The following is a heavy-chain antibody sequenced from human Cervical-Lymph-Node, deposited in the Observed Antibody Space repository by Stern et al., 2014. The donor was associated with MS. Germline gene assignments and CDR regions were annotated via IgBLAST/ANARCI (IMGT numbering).Heavy chain of an antibody. V-gene: IGHV3-74*02. Sequence: VQLVESGGGLVQPGGSLRLSCAASGFSFSSSWMPWVRQAPGKGLVWFSRIDSDGRTTGYADSVKGRFTISRDNAKNTLYLQMNSLRAEDTAVYYCATLGWADYWGQGTLVTVSS. J-gene: IGHJ4*02. D-gene: IGHD5-24*01. CDR1: GFSFSSSW. CDR2: IDSDGRTT. CDR3: ATLGWADY.